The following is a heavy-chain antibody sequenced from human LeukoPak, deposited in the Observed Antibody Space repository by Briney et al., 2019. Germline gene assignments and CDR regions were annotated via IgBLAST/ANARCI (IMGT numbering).Heavy chain of an antibody. V-gene: IGHV5-51*03. D-gene: IGHD6-13*01. Sequence: KPGESLKISCTGSGFIFPISWIAWVRHLPGKGLEWMGVIYPADSDTSYSPSFQGQVTISADKSISTAYLQWSSLKASDTAMYYCARSQRAAAVSPGVFDYWGQGTLVTVSS. CDR2: IYPADSDT. CDR3: ARSQRAAAVSPGVFDY. J-gene: IGHJ4*02. CDR1: GFIFPISW.